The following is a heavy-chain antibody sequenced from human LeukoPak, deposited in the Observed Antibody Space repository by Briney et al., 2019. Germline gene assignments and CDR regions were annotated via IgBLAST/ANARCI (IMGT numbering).Heavy chain of an antibody. D-gene: IGHD5/OR15-5a*01. V-gene: IGHV1-18*01. CDR3: ARRRIVSGTDGFDI. CDR2: ISGYNGNT. J-gene: IGHJ3*02. CDR1: GYTFTNFG. Sequence: ASVKVSCKTSGYTFTNFGISWVRQAPGQGLGWVGWISGYNGNTNYAQKLQGRVTMTTDTSTSTAYMELRSLTSDDTALYYCARRRIVSGTDGFDIWGQGTMVTVSS.